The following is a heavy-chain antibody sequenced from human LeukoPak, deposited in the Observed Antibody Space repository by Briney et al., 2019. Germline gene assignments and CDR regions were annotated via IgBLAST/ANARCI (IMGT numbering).Heavy chain of an antibody. CDR1: GVSISTSNSY. Sequence: PSETLSLTCTVSGVSISTSNSYWGWIRQPPGKGLEWIGSIYHSGSTYYNPSLKSRVTISVDTSKNQFSLKLSSVTAADTAVYYCARAVRPRYYYFDYWGQGTLVTVSS. CDR2: IYHSGST. J-gene: IGHJ4*02. V-gene: IGHV4-39*07. CDR3: ARAVRPRYYYFDY. D-gene: IGHD1-14*01.